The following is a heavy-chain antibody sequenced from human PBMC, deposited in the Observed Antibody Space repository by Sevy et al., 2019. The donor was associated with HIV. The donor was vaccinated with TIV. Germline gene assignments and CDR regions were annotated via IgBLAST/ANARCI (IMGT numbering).Heavy chain of an antibody. D-gene: IGHD2-21*01. J-gene: IGHJ3*02. CDR1: AFSLSNYY. CDR3: AREGVIYDDDGRDFDDAVDI. V-gene: IGHV3-7*01. Sequence: GGSLRLSCAASAFSLSNYYMTWVRQAPGKGLEWVANIKQGGNEQFYLESVKGRFTISRDDSKNSVYLQMISLRAEDTAVYYCAREGVIYDDDGRDFDDAVDIWGHGTMVTVSS. CDR2: IKQGGNEQ.